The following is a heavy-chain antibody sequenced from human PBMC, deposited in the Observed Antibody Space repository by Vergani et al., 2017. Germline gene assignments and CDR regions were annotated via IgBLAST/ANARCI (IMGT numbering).Heavy chain of an antibody. V-gene: IGHV4-59*01. D-gene: IGHD6-19*01. J-gene: IGHJ4*02. CDR2: IYYSGST. CDR3: ARDGVAGARVGGTYYVDY. CDR1: GGSISSYY. Sequence: QVQLQESGPGLVKPSETLSLTCTVPGGSISSYYWSWIRQPPGKGLEWIGYIYYSGSTNYNPSLKSRVTISVDTSKNQFSLKLSSVTAADTAVYYCARDGVAGARVGGTYYVDYWGQGTLVTVSA.